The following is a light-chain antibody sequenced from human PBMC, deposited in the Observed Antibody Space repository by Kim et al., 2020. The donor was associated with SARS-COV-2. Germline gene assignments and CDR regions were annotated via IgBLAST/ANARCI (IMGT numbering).Light chain of an antibody. V-gene: IGLV6-57*03. CDR2: EDS. CDR3: QSYDSNTQVV. CDR1: SGNIVSNY. Sequence: KPVTTSCTRSSGNIVSNYVQWYQQRPGSAPPTVIYEDSRRPSGVPDRFSGSIDSSSNSASLTISGLQTEDEADYYCQSYDSNTQVVFGGGTQLTVL. J-gene: IGLJ3*02.